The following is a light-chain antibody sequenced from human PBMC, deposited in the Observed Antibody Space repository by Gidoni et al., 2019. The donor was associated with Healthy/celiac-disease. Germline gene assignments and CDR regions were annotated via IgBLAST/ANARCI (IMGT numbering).Light chain of an antibody. J-gene: IGKJ5*01. V-gene: IGKV1-9*01. Sequence: DIQLTQSPSFLSASVGDRVTITCRASQGISSYLAWYQQKPGKAPKLLIYAASTLQSGVPSRFSGSGSGTEFTLTISSLQPEDFATYYCQQLNSYPQAITFGQETRLEIK. CDR1: QGISSY. CDR2: AAS. CDR3: QQLNSYPQAIT.